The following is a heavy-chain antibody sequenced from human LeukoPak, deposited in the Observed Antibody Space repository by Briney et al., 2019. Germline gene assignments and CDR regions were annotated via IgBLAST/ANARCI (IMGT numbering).Heavy chain of an antibody. CDR3: ASGEGCSSNSCTLDY. D-gene: IGHD2-2*01. J-gene: IGHJ4*02. Sequence: SGKVYCKAAARTLRNYAISWVRQAPGQGLEWMGTIIPFLDAADYEQKFEGRVTITADKPTSTAYMDVSSLRSEDTDVYYCASGEGCSSNSCTLDYWGQGTLVTVSS. V-gene: IGHV1-69*04. CDR2: IIPFLDAA. CDR1: ARTLRNYA.